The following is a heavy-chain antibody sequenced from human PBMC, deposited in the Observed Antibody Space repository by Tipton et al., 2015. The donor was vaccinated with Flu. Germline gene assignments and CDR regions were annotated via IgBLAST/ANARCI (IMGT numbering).Heavy chain of an antibody. J-gene: IGHJ5*02. Sequence: LRLSCAVYGGSFSGYYWSWIRQPPGKGLEWIGEINHSGSTNYNPSLKSRVTISVDTSKNQFSLKLSSVTAADTAVYYCARDGLWFGETNWFDPWGQGTLVTVSS. CDR2: INHSGST. CDR1: GGSFSGYY. CDR3: ARDGLWFGETNWFDP. D-gene: IGHD3-10*01. V-gene: IGHV4-34*01.